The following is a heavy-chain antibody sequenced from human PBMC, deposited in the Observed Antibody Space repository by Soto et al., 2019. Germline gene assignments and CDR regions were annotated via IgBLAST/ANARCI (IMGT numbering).Heavy chain of an antibody. CDR1: VYTFTSYA. Sequence: GXSVKVSCKASVYTFTSYAMHWVRQAPGQRLEWMGWINAGNGNTKYSQKFQGRVTITRDTSASTAYMELSSLRSEDTAVYYCARLDRHDAFDIWGQGTMVTVSS. CDR3: ARLDRHDAFDI. CDR2: INAGNGNT. D-gene: IGHD3-22*01. J-gene: IGHJ3*02. V-gene: IGHV1-3*01.